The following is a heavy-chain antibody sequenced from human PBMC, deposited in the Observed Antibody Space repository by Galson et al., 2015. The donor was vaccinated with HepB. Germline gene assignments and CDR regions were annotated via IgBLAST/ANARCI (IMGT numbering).Heavy chain of an antibody. J-gene: IGHJ4*02. V-gene: IGHV4-4*07. CDR1: GGSINSES. CDR3: AREPMLPMGFDY. D-gene: IGHD3-10*02. Sequence: SETLSLTCTVSGGSINSESWSWIRQAAGKGPEYIGRIFMSGSSNYNPSLKSRATMSIDTSRSQISLKMKSVTAADTAMYYCAREPMLPMGFDYWGQGILVTVSS. CDR2: IFMSGSS.